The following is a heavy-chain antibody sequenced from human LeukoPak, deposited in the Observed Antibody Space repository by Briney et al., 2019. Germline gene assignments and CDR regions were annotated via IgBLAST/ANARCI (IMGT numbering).Heavy chain of an antibody. J-gene: IGHJ5*02. CDR3: AREIVVVVAATWFDP. Sequence: SETLSLTCTVSGGSISSGSYYWSWIRQPAGKGLEWIGRIYTSGSTNYNPSLKSRVTISVDTSKNQFSLKLSSVTAADTAVYYCAREIVVVVAATWFDPWGQGTLVTASS. D-gene: IGHD2-15*01. V-gene: IGHV4-61*02. CDR1: GGSISSGSYY. CDR2: IYTSGST.